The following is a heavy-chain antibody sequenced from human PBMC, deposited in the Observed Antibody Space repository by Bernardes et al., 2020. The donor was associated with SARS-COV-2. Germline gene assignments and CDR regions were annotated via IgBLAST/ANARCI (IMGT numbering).Heavy chain of an antibody. V-gene: IGHV3-23*01. CDR3: AKTGGSGSYGIDL. J-gene: IGHJ5*02. CDR2: FNSIGLAT. CDR1: GFIFSNFA. Sequence: GSLRLSCVASGFIFSNFAMGWVRQAPGKGLEWVSGFNSIGLATYYAASVRGRFTISRDNARDTLYLEMSGLRVDDTGVYYCAKTGGSGSYGIDLWSQGTQVTVAS. D-gene: IGHD3-10*01.